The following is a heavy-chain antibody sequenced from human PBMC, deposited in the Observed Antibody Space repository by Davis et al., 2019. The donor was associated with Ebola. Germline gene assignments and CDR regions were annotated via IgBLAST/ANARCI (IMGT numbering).Heavy chain of an antibody. Sequence: PSETLSLTCAVYGGSFSGYYWSWIRQPPGKGLEWIGEINHSGSTNYNPSLKSRVTISVDTSKNQFSLKLSSVTAADTAVYYCARAYYDSTALDFGWGQGTLVTVSS. CDR1: GGSFSGYY. CDR3: ARAYYDSTALDFG. J-gene: IGHJ4*02. V-gene: IGHV4-34*01. D-gene: IGHD3-22*01. CDR2: INHSGST.